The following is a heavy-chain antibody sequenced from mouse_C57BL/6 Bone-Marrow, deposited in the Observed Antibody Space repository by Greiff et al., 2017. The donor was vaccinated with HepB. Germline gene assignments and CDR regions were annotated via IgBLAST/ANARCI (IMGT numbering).Heavy chain of an antibody. CDR1: GFSLTSYG. J-gene: IGHJ1*03. Sequence: QVQLKQSGPGLVAPSQSLSITCTVSGFSLTSYGVHWVRQPPGKGLEWLGVIWGDGSTTYNSARKSRLSISKDNSKSQVFLQMNSLQTDDTAMYYCARRDGSSYWYFDVWGTGTTVTVSS. V-gene: IGHV2-6*03. CDR3: ARRDGSSYWYFDV. D-gene: IGHD1-1*01. CDR2: IWGDGST.